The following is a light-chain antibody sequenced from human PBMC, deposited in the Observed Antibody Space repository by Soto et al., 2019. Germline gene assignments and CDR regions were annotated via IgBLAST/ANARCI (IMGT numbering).Light chain of an antibody. CDR2: ASS. CDR1: QSVRTNY. V-gene: IGKV3-20*01. J-gene: IGKJ5*01. CDR3: QQYGSAPLT. Sequence: EIVLTQSPGTLSLSPGERATLSCRASQSVRTNYLAWYQQKPGQAPRLLIYASSKRATGIPDRFSGGGSGTDFSLTISRLEPEDFAVYYCQQYGSAPLTFGQGTRLEI.